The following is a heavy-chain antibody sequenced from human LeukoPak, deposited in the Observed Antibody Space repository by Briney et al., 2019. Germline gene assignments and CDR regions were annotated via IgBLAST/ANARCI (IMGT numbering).Heavy chain of an antibody. Sequence: GGSLRLPCAASGFTFSKYWMLWVRQAPGKGLESVSRINTDGTVTTYADSVKGRFTVSRDNADNTLFLQMNSVRDEDTAVYYCATKQWLAPPPDSWGQGTPVTVSS. V-gene: IGHV3-74*01. J-gene: IGHJ4*02. CDR2: INTDGTVT. D-gene: IGHD6-19*01. CDR3: ATKQWLAPPPDS. CDR1: GFTFSKYW.